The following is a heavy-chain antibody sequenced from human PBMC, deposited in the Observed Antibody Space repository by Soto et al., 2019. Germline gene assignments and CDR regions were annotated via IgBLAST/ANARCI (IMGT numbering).Heavy chain of an antibody. J-gene: IGHJ6*02. Sequence: ASVKVSCKASGYTFTSYGVSWVRQAPGQGLEWMGWISAFNGQTNYIQKVQGRVTLTTEASTSTAYMELRSLRSDDMAVYYCARGGDYYYGLDVWGQGTTVTVSS. CDR3: ARGGDYYYGLDV. D-gene: IGHD3-16*01. CDR1: GYTFTSYG. V-gene: IGHV1-18*03. CDR2: ISAFNGQT.